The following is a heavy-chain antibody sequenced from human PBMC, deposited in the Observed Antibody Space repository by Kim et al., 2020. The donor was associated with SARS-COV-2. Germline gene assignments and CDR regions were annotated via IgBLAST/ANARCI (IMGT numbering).Heavy chain of an antibody. CDR1: GYTFTGYY. D-gene: IGHD6-13*01. CDR2: INPNSGGT. V-gene: IGHV1-2*06. Sequence: ASVKVSCKASGYTFTGYYMHWVRQAPGQGLEWMGRINPNSGGTNYAQKFQGRVTMTRDTSISTAYMELSRLRSDDTAVYYCARAAAAGSEYGMDVWGQGTTVTVSS. CDR3: ARAAAAGSEYGMDV. J-gene: IGHJ6*02.